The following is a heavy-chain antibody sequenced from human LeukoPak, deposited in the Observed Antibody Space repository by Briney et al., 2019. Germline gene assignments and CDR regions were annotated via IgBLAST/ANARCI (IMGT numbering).Heavy chain of an antibody. CDR1: GFTFSSYW. Sequence: GGSLRLSCAASGFTFSSYWMSWVRQAPGKGLEWVANIKQDGSEKYHVDSVKGRFTISRDNAKNSLYLQMNSLRAEDTAVYYCARGRYYDFWSGHDYWGQGTLVTVSS. CDR2: IKQDGSEK. J-gene: IGHJ4*02. D-gene: IGHD3-3*01. CDR3: ARGRYYDFWSGHDY. V-gene: IGHV3-7*01.